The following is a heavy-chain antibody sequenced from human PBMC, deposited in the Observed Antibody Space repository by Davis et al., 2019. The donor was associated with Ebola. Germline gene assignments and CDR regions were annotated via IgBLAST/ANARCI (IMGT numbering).Heavy chain of an antibody. J-gene: IGHJ3*02. D-gene: IGHD1-26*01. CDR1: GLTFSSYA. V-gene: IGHV3-23*01. Sequence: GESLKISCAASGLTFSSYAMSWVRQAPGKGLEWVSAISGSGGSTYYADSVKGRFTISRDNSKNTLYLQMNSLRAEDTAVYYCAIFPSYYLAFDAFDIWGQGTMVTVSS. CDR2: ISGSGGST. CDR3: AIFPSYYLAFDAFDI.